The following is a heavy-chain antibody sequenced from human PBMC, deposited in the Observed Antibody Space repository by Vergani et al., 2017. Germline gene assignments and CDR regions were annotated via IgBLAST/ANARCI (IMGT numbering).Heavy chain of an antibody. D-gene: IGHD3-16*01. Sequence: EVQLVESGGGLVQPGGSLRLSCGASRFTFSTYWMSWVRQAPGKGLEWVANIKQDGSEKDYVDSVKGRFTVSRDNAKNSLYLQMNSLRAEDTAVYYCARNTFYYDNIKGWFGPWGQGTLVTVSS. CDR2: IKQDGSEK. V-gene: IGHV3-7*01. CDR3: ARNTFYYDNIKGWFGP. CDR1: RFTFSTYW. J-gene: IGHJ5*02.